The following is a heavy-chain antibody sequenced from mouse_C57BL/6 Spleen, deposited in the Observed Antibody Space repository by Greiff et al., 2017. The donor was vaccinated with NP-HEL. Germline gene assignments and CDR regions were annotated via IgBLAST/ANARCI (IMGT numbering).Heavy chain of an antibody. CDR2: IDPSDSYT. D-gene: IGHD1-1*01. CDR1: GYTFTSYW. J-gene: IGHJ4*01. Sequence: VQLQQPGAELVKPGASVKLSCKASGYTFTSYWMQWVKQRPGQGLEWIGEIDPSDSYTNYNQKFKGKATLTVDTSSSTAYMQLSSLTSEDSAVYYCASLITTGDYWGQGTSVTVSS. V-gene: IGHV1-50*01. CDR3: ASLITTGDY.